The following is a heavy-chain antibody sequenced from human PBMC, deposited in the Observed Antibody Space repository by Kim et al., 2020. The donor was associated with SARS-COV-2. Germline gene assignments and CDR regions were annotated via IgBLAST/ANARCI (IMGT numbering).Heavy chain of an antibody. CDR2: IKSRINGGTT. CDR3: TSDLGDYWGGDCYSRV. D-gene: IGHD2-21*02. J-gene: IGHJ6*01. CDR1: GFTFSNAW. Sequence: GGSLRLSCAASGFTFSNAWMNWVRQAPGKGLEWVGRIKSRINGGTTGYGAPVKDRFTISRDDSKNTLYLQMNSLKTEDTAVYYCTSDLGDYWGGDCYSRVWGQGTPVTVSS. V-gene: IGHV3-15*01.